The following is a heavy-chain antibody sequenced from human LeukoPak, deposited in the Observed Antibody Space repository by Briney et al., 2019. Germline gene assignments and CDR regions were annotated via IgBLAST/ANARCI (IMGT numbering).Heavy chain of an antibody. V-gene: IGHV4-34*01. CDR3: AREFSTGGPYGSGSQMVDY. D-gene: IGHD3-10*01. J-gene: IGHJ4*02. Sequence: SETLSLTCAVYGGSFSGYYWSWIRQPPGKGLEWIGEINHSGSTNYNPSLKSRVTISVDTSKNQFSLNLSSVTAADTAVYYCAREFSTGGPYGSGSQMVDYWGQGTLVTVSS. CDR1: GGSFSGYY. CDR2: INHSGST.